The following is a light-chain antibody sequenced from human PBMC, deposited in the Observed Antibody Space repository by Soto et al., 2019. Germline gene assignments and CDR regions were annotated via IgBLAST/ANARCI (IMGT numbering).Light chain of an antibody. J-gene: IGLJ1*01. V-gene: IGLV2-14*03. Sequence: QSVLTQPASVSGSPGQSITISCTGTSSDLGGYDYVSWYQHHPGKAPKLMIYHVSNRPSGVSNRFSGSKSGNTASLTISGLQPEDEADYYCSSYTSSSTLGVFGTGTKVTVL. CDR2: HVS. CDR3: SSYTSSSTLGV. CDR1: SSDLGGYDY.